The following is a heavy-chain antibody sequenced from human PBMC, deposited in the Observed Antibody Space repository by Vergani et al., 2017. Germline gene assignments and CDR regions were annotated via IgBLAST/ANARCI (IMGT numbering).Heavy chain of an antibody. CDR3: ASASIAVAGNTGDAFDI. Sequence: QVQLVQSGAEVKKPGSSVQVSCKASGGTFSSYAISWVRQAPGQGLEWMGRIIPIFGTANYAQKFQGRVTITADESTSTAYMELSSLRSEDTAVYYCASASIAVAGNTGDAFDIWGQGTMVTVSS. CDR2: IIPIFGTA. V-gene: IGHV1-69*13. J-gene: IGHJ3*02. D-gene: IGHD6-19*01. CDR1: GGTFSSYA.